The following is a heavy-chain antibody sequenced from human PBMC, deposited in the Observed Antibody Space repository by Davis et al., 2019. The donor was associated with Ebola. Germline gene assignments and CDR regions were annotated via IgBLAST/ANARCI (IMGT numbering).Heavy chain of an antibody. D-gene: IGHD2-21*01. CDR1: GFTFTNYA. CDR2: INAGNGNT. Sequence: ASVKVSCKASGFTFTNYAIHWVRQAPGQSLEWMGWINAGNGNTKYSQKFQGRVTITTDTTASTAYMRLSSLRSEDTAMFYCARIILGRDFYGMDVWGQGTTVTVSS. CDR3: ARIILGRDFYGMDV. J-gene: IGHJ6*02. V-gene: IGHV1-3*01.